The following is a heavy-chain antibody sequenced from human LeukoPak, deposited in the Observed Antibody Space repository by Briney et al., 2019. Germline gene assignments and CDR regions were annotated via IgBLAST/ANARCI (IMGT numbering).Heavy chain of an antibody. CDR3: AKGTARGNDN. J-gene: IGHJ1*01. D-gene: IGHD3-16*01. V-gene: IGHV3-23*01. Sequence: GGSLRLSCAASGFTFSSYVMSWGRAAPGEGAVWVSAISGSGGSTFYADSVKGRFTISRDNSKNTLYLQMNSLRAEDTAVYYCAKGTARGNDNWGQGTLVTVSS. CDR1: GFTFSSYV. CDR2: ISGSGGST.